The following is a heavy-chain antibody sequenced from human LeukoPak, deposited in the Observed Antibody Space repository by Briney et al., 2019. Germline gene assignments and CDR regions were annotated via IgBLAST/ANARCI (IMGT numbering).Heavy chain of an antibody. D-gene: IGHD3-10*01. Sequence: GGSLRLSCAASGFTVSTNYMSWVRQAPGKGLEWVSIIYSGGSTSYADSVKGRFTISRDISKNTLFLQMSSLRAEDTAVYYCARDNRDVTDAFDIWGQGTLVTVSS. V-gene: IGHV3-53*01. CDR1: GFTVSTNY. CDR3: ARDNRDVTDAFDI. CDR2: IYSGGST. J-gene: IGHJ3*02.